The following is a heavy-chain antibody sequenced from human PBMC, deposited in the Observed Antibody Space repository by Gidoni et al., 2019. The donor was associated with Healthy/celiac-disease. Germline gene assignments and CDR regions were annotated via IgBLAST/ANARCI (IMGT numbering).Heavy chain of an antibody. V-gene: IGHV2-26*03. CDR1: RISLSNDRMG. D-gene: IGHD6-13*01. J-gene: IGHJ4*02. CDR3: ARTKPSFPGYRSNTLDY. CDR2: FFSNDEK. Sequence: VTMQDSGPVLVQPTETPTLPCTTSRISLSNDRMGVGWIRQPPWQALLWLAHFFSNDEKSYSTALKSILTISNDPSKSQVVLTMTNMDPVDTATYYCARTKPSFPGYRSNTLDYWGQGTLVTVSS.